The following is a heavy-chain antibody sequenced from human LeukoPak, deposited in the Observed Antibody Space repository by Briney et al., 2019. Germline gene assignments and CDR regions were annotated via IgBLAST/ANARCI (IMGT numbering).Heavy chain of an antibody. V-gene: IGHV3-23*01. CDR3: ATETSGWRPFEY. Sequence: GGSLRLSCAAPGFTFSSYAMNWVRQAPGKGLECVSAITGSGGTTFHTDSVKGRFTISRDNSKNTLYLQMNSLRAEDTAVYYCATETSGWRPFEYWGQGTLVTVSS. CDR1: GFTFSSYA. J-gene: IGHJ4*02. CDR2: ITGSGGTT. D-gene: IGHD6-19*01.